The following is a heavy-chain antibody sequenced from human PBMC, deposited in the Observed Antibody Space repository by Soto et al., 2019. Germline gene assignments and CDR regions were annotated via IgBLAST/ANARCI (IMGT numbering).Heavy chain of an antibody. D-gene: IGHD5-12*01. V-gene: IGHV4-30-2*01. J-gene: IGHJ4*02. Sequence: QLQLQESGSGLERPSQTLSLICAVYGGSISSGGYSWSWIRQPPGKGLEWIGYIYHSGSTYYNPTLKSRVTISVDRSKNQFSLKLSSVTAADTAVYYCAAGGGLPRYYWGQGTLVTVSS. CDR1: GGSISSGGYS. CDR3: AAGGGLPRYY. CDR2: IYHSGST.